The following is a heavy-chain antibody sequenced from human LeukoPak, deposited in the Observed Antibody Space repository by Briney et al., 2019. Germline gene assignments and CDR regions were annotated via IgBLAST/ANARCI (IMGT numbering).Heavy chain of an antibody. CDR2: IYYSGNT. J-gene: IGHJ4*02. CDR1: GGSISSGDYY. Sequence: SQTLSLTCTVSGGSISSGDYYWSWIRQPPGKGLEWIGYIYYSGNTYYNPSLKSRVTISVDTSKNQFSLRLSSVTAADTAVYYCARVRYYYGSGSLDDYWGQGTLVTVSS. V-gene: IGHV4-30-4*01. D-gene: IGHD3-10*01. CDR3: ARVRYYYGSGSLDDY.